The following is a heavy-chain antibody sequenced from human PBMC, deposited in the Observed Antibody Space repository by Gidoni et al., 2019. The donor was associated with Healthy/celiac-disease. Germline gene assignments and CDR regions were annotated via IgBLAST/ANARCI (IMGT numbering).Heavy chain of an antibody. CDR1: GFTFSSYG. D-gene: IGHD5-12*01. Sequence: QVQLVESGGGVVQTGRSLRLSCAASGFTFSSYGRHWVRQAPGKGLEWVAVISYDGSNKYYADSVKGRFTISRDNSKNTLYLQMNSLRAEDTAVYYCAKDFEGDGYNFDYWGQGTLVTVSS. CDR3: AKDFEGDGYNFDY. V-gene: IGHV3-30*18. CDR2: ISYDGSNK. J-gene: IGHJ4*02.